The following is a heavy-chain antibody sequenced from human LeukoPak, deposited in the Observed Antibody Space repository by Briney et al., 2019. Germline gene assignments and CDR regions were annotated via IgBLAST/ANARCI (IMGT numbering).Heavy chain of an antibody. J-gene: IGHJ4*02. CDR3: AREGDSSGYWAL. Sequence: SETLSLTCTVSGGSLSSYYWSWIRLPPGKGLEWIGYIYTSGSTNYNPSLKSRVTISVDTSKNQFSLKLSSVTAADTAVYYCAREGDSSGYWALWGQGTLVTVSP. V-gene: IGHV4-4*09. CDR1: GGSLSSYY. D-gene: IGHD3-22*01. CDR2: IYTSGST.